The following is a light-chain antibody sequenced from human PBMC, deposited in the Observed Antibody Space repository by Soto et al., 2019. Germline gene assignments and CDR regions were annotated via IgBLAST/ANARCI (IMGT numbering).Light chain of an antibody. CDR3: HQRNNWPLT. CDR2: DAS. CDR1: QSVSRS. J-gene: IGKJ4*01. V-gene: IGKV3-11*01. Sequence: ETVLTQSPATLSLSPGERVTLSCRASQSVSRSLDWYQQKAGQAPRVLIYDASNRATSIPARFSGSGSGTDFTLTISTLEAEDLAIYYCHQRNNWPLTFGGGTKVEIK.